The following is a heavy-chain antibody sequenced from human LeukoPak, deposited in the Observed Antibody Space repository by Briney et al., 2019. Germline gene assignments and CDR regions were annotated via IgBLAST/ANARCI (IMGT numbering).Heavy chain of an antibody. CDR3: ASGIVVVVAATYYFDY. V-gene: IGHV4-39*01. CDR2: IYYSGST. Sequence: SETLSLTCTVSGGSISSSSYYWGWIRQPPGKGLEWIGSIYYSGSTYYNPSLKSRVTIAVDTSKNLFSLKLSSVTAADTAVYYCASGIVVVVAATYYFDYWGQGTLVTVSS. J-gene: IGHJ4*02. CDR1: GGSISSSSYY. D-gene: IGHD2-15*01.